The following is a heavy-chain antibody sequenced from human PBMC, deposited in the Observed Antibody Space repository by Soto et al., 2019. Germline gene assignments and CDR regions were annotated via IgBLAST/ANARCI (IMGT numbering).Heavy chain of an antibody. V-gene: IGHV1-69*13. Sequence: GASVKVSCKASGGTFSSYAISWVRQAPGQGLEWMGGIIPIFGTANYAQKFQGRVTITAGEPTSTAYMELSSLRSEDTAVYYCARWTVWYSSSWYERGYYLAYWGQGTLVTVSS. CDR2: IIPIFGTA. D-gene: IGHD6-13*01. CDR1: GGTFSSYA. J-gene: IGHJ4*02. CDR3: ARWTVWYSSSWYERGYYLAY.